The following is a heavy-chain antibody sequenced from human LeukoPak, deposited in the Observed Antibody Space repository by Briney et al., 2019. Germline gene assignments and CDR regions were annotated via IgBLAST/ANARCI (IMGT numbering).Heavy chain of an antibody. CDR2: ISSSSSYI. J-gene: IGHJ4*02. CDR3: VRGADTGYSSDS. D-gene: IGHD3-9*01. Sequence: PGGSLRLSCAASGFTFRSYAMHWVRQAPGKGLEWVSSISSSSSYIYYADSVKGRFTISRDNAKNSLYLQMNSLRVEDTAVYYCVRGADTGYSSDSWGQGTLVTVSS. CDR1: GFTFRSYA. V-gene: IGHV3-21*01.